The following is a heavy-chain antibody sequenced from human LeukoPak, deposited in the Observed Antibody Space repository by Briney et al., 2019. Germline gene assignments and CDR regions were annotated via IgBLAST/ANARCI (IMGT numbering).Heavy chain of an antibody. Sequence: SETLSLTCTVSGGSISSSSYYWGWIRQPPGKGLEWIGSIYYSGSTYYNPSLKSRVTISVDTSKNQFSLKLSSVTAADTAVYYCAREGGGHYYGSGSYLDYWGQGTLVTVSS. CDR1: GGSISSSSYY. CDR2: IYYSGST. J-gene: IGHJ4*02. CDR3: AREGGGHYYGSGSYLDY. D-gene: IGHD3-10*01. V-gene: IGHV4-39*07.